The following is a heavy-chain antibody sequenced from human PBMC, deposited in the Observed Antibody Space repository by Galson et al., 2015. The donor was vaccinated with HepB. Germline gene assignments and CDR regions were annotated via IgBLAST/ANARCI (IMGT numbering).Heavy chain of an antibody. D-gene: IGHD1-1*01. J-gene: IGHJ4*02. V-gene: IGHV1-18*01. CDR1: GYTFTNYG. CDR3: ARDSQGQQLYYFDY. CDR2: VSGFNGNT. Sequence: SVKVSCKASGYTFTNYGISWVRQAPGQGLEWMGWVSGFNGNTHYAQRFHGRVIMTTDTSTRTASMELRTLRSDDTAVYYCARDSQGQQLYYFDYWGQGTLVTVSS.